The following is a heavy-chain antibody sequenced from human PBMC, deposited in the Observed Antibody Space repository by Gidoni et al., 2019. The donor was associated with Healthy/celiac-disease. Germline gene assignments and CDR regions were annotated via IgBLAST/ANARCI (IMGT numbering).Heavy chain of an antibody. D-gene: IGHD1-1*01. CDR2: ISVSGGST. J-gene: IGHJ4*02. CDR1: GFTFSSYA. CDR3: AKGRRIRWNDAPTQFGY. Sequence: EVQLLESGGGLVQPGGSLSRSCAASGFTFSSYAMSWVRRAHGKGLGWVSAISVSGGSTYYADSVKGRFTISRDNSKNTLYLQMNSLRAEDTAVYYCAKGRRIRWNDAPTQFGYWGQGTLVTVSS. V-gene: IGHV3-23*01.